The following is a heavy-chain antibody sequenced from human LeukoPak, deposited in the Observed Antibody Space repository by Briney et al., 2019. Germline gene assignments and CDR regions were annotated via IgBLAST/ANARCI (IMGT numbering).Heavy chain of an antibody. CDR2: IYSGGTA. D-gene: IGHD3-10*01. V-gene: IGHV3-53*01. J-gene: IGHJ1*01. CDR1: GFTVSNNY. Sequence: GGSLRLSCAASGFTVSNNYMSWVRQAPGKGLEWVSVIYSGGTANYADSVKGRFTISRDISKNTLYLQMNSLRADDTAVYYCAKDQGYYGSGSYKEYFQHWGQGTLVTVSS. CDR3: AKDQGYYGSGSYKEYFQH.